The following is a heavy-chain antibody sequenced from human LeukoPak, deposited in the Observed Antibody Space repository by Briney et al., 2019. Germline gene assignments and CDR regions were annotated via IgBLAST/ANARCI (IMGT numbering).Heavy chain of an antibody. V-gene: IGHV5-51*01. CDR3: ARRGTRSNSEWFDP. Sequence: GESLKISCKGSGYSFSIYWIAWVRHMPGKGLEWMGIVYPGDSDVRYSPSFQGQVTISVDKSISTAYLQWSNLKASDTAIYYCARRGTRSNSEWFDPWGQGTLVTVSS. J-gene: IGHJ5*02. CDR1: GYSFSIYW. D-gene: IGHD3-16*01. CDR2: VYPGDSDV.